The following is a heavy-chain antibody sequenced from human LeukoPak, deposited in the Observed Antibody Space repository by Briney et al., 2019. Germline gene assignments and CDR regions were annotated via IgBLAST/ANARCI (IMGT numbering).Heavy chain of an antibody. D-gene: IGHD1-26*01. CDR1: GFTFSSYS. V-gene: IGHV3-21*01. CDR2: SSSSSSYI. Sequence: PGGSLRLSCAASGFTFSSYSMNSVRQAPGKGLEWVSSSSSSSSYIYYADSVKGRFTISRDNAKNSLYLQMNSLRAEDTAVYYCARGRELLHAFDIWGQGTMVTVSS. CDR3: ARGRELLHAFDI. J-gene: IGHJ3*02.